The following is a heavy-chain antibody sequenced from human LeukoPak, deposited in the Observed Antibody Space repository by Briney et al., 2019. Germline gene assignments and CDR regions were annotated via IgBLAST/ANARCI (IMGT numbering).Heavy chain of an antibody. CDR2: ISYDGSNK. D-gene: IGHD6-19*01. J-gene: IGHJ5*02. Sequence: GRSLRLSCAASGFTFSSYAMHWVRQAPGKGLEWVAVISYDGSNKYYADSVKGRFTISRDNSKNTLYLQMSSLRAEDTTVYYCARANEVAGRGVGWFDPWGQGTLVTVSS. CDR1: GFTFSSYA. CDR3: ARANEVAGRGVGWFDP. V-gene: IGHV3-30-3*01.